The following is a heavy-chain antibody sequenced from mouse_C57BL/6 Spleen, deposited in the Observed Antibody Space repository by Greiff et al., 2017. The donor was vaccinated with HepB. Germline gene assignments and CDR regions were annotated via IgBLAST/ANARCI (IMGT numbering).Heavy chain of an antibody. D-gene: IGHD1-1*01. V-gene: IGHV5-17*01. CDR3: ARDFFTTVVGGLDY. CDR1: GFTFSDYG. Sequence: EVQRVESGGGLVKPGGSLKLSCAASGFTFSDYGMHWVRQAPEKGLEWVAYISSGSSTIYYADTVKGRFTISRDNAKNTLFLQMTSLRSEDTAMYYCARDFFTTVVGGLDYWGQGTTLTVSS. J-gene: IGHJ2*01. CDR2: ISSGSSTI.